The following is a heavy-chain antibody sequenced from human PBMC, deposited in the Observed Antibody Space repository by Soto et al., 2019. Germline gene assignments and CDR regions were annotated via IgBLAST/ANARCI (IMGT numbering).Heavy chain of an antibody. V-gene: IGHV1-18*04. CDR1: GFTFTTYS. Sequence: QVQLVQSGPEVKKPGASVKVSCKASGFTFTTYSFSWVRQAPGQGLEWIGWSSANNGKTVYAQKFQDRVTMTTDTSTSTAHLELRSLKTDDTAVYYCARETGVVVIVKGEFEFWGQGTLVTVSS. CDR3: ARETGVVVIVKGEFEF. CDR2: SSANNGKT. J-gene: IGHJ4*02. D-gene: IGHD2-15*01.